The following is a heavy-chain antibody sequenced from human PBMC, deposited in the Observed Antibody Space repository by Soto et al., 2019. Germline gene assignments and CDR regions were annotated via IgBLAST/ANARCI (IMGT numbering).Heavy chain of an antibody. CDR1: GGTFSSYA. V-gene: IGHV1-69*13. J-gene: IGHJ6*02. D-gene: IGHD3-3*01. CDR2: IIPIFGTA. Sequence: GASVKVSCKASGGTFSSYAISWVRQAPGQGLEWMGGIIPIFGTANYAQKFQGRVTITADESTSTAYMELSSLRSEDTAVYYCAISIGHYDFWSGYYILGEFSGHYYYYYGMDVWGQGTTVTVSS. CDR3: AISIGHYDFWSGYYILGEFSGHYYYYYGMDV.